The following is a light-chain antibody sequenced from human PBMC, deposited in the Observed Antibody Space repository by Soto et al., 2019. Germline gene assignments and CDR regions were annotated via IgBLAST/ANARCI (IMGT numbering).Light chain of an antibody. CDR1: NSNLGSGYD. CDR3: QAYDYSLTAFV. J-gene: IGLJ3*02. Sequence: QSVLTQPPSVSGAPGQRVTISCTGNNSNLGSGYDVHWYQQLPGAAPKLVVFGNRNRPSGVPERFSGSKSGTSASLAITGLQAEDEADYYCQAYDYSLTAFVFGGGTKVTVL. V-gene: IGLV1-40*01. CDR2: GNR.